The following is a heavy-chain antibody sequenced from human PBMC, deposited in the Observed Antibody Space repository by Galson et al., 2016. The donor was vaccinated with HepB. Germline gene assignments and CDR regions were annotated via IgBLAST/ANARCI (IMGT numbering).Heavy chain of an antibody. Sequence: SDTLSLTCAVDCGSFSVYYSGWTRQPPGKGLEWIGSIFYSGITYYNPSLTGRVTIPLDTSKNQVTLRLSSLTAADTALYYCARDMVRDSSSYYYYYGLHVWGQGTTVTVSS. D-gene: IGHD6-6*01. J-gene: IGHJ6*02. V-gene: IGHV4-34*12. CDR2: IFYSGIT. CDR3: ARDMVRDSSSYYYYYGLHV. CDR1: CGSFSVYY.